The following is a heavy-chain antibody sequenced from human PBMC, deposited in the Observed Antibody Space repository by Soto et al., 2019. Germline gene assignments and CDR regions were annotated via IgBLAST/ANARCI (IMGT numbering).Heavy chain of an antibody. CDR3: ARLRRNYAFDI. Sequence: PGESLKISCKGSGYSFTIYWIGWVRQMPGKGLEWMGIIYPGDSDTRYSPSFQGQVTISADKSISTAYLRWSSLKASDTAMYHCARLRRNYAFDIWGQGTMVTVSS. D-gene: IGHD3-10*01. CDR2: IYPGDSDT. CDR1: GYSFTIYW. J-gene: IGHJ3*02. V-gene: IGHV5-51*01.